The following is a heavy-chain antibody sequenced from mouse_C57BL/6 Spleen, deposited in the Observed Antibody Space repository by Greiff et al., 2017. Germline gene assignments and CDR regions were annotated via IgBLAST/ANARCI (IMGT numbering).Heavy chain of an antibody. Sequence: EVQLQQSGPVLVKPGASVKMSCKASGYTFTDYYMNWVKQSHGKSLEWIGVINPYNGGTSYNQKFKGKATLTVDKSSSTAYMELNSLTSEDSAVYYCAVHYYGSSLYYAMDYWGQATSVTVSS. D-gene: IGHD1-1*01. CDR2: INPYNGGT. CDR3: AVHYYGSSLYYAMDY. J-gene: IGHJ4*01. V-gene: IGHV1-19*01. CDR1: GYTFTDYY.